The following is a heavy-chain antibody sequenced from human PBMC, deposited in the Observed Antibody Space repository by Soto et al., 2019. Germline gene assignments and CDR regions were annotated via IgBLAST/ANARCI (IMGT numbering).Heavy chain of an antibody. Sequence: QITLKESGPTLVKPTQTLMLTCNFSGFSLSTSGVGVGWIRQPPGKALEWLALIYWDDDKRYSPSLKSRLTITKDTSKNQVVLTMTNMDPVDTATYYCAHSPPPTVTTSAEYFQHWGQGTLVTVSS. CDR3: AHSPPPTVTTSAEYFQH. CDR2: IYWDDDK. J-gene: IGHJ1*01. CDR1: GFSLSTSGVG. V-gene: IGHV2-5*02. D-gene: IGHD4-17*01.